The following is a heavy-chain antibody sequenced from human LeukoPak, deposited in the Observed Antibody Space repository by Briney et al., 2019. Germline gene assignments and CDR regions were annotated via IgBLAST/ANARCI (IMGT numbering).Heavy chain of an antibody. CDR3: ARDPSKMGVRYYNWFDP. D-gene: IGHD3-16*01. V-gene: IGHV1-69*13. Sequence: SVKVSCKASGYTFTGYLIHWVRQAPGQGLEWMGGIIPIFGTANYAQKFQGRVTITADESTSTAYMELSSLRSEDTAVYYCARDPSKMGVRYYNWFDPWGQGTLVTVSS. CDR2: IIPIFGTA. CDR1: GYTFTGYL. J-gene: IGHJ5*02.